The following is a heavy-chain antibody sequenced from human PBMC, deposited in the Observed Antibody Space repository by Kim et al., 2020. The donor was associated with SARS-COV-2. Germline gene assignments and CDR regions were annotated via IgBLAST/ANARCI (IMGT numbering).Heavy chain of an antibody. Sequence: GGSLRLSCAASGFTFSNYEMNWVRQAPGKGLEWVSYSSSSGRTIYYADSVRDRFTTSKDNARNSLFLQMDSLRAEDTAVYYCARENSYTYDDAFDFWGRGTMVIVSS. CDR3: ARENSYTYDDAFDF. V-gene: IGHV3-48*03. CDR2: SSSSGRTI. D-gene: IGHD5-18*01. J-gene: IGHJ3*01. CDR1: GFTFSNYE.